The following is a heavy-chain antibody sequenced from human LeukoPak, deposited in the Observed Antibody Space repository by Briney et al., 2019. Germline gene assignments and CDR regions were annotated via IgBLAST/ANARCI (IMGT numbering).Heavy chain of an antibody. D-gene: IGHD3-3*01. CDR2: IIPILGIA. J-gene: IGHJ6*02. Sequence: ASVKLSCKASGGTFSSYTSSWVRQAPGQGLEWMGRIIPILGIANYAQKFQGRVTITADKSTSTAYMELSSLRSEDTAVYYCASCFWSGYKSSYYYGMDVWGQGTTVTVSS. V-gene: IGHV1-69*02. CDR3: ASCFWSGYKSSYYYGMDV. CDR1: GGTFSSYT.